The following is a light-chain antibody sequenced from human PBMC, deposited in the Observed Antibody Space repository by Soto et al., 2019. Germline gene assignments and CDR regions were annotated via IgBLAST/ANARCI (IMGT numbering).Light chain of an antibody. V-gene: IGKV3-15*01. J-gene: IGKJ1*01. CDR2: GAS. CDR1: QSVSSN. CDR3: QQYNNWPAT. Sequence: EIVMTQSPATLSVSPGERATLSCRASQSVSSNLAWYQQKPGQAPRLLIYGASTRATGIPARFSGSGSGTEFTLTISSLQSEDFAVYYCQQYNNWPATFGQGTKVYIQ.